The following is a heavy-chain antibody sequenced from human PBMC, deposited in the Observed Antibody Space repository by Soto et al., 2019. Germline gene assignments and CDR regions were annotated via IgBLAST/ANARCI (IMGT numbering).Heavy chain of an antibody. CDR3: AKRFIKNRSGYGYSFDY. CDR2: ISGSGGST. Sequence: GGSLRLSCAASGFTFSSYAMSWVRQAPGKGLEWVSAISGSGGSTYYADSVKGRFTISRDNSKNTLYLQMNSLRAEDTAVYYCAKRFIKNRSGYGYSFDYWGQGTLVTVSS. V-gene: IGHV3-23*01. D-gene: IGHD5-12*01. CDR1: GFTFSSYA. J-gene: IGHJ4*02.